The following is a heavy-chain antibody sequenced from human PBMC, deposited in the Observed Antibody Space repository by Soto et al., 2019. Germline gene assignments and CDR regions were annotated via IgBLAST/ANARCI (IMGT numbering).Heavy chain of an antibody. CDR2: INPSNGGT. CDR1: GYTFSGFY. Sequence: ASVKVSCKASGYTFSGFYMHWVRQAPGQGLEWMGWINPSNGGTKYAEKFQGRVTMTRDTSISTAYVEMSRLTSDDTAVYYCASAAVTGTAGLDFWGQGTLVTVSS. V-gene: IGHV1-2*02. CDR3: ASAAVTGTAGLDF. J-gene: IGHJ4*02. D-gene: IGHD6-19*01.